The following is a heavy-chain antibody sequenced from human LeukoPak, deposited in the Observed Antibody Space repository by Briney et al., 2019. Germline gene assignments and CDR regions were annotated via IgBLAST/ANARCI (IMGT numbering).Heavy chain of an antibody. J-gene: IGHJ4*02. V-gene: IGHV4-59*12. CDR2: IYYSGST. CDR1: GGSISTYY. Sequence: SETLSLTCTVSGGSISTYYWSWIRQPPGKGLEWIGYIYYSGSTNYNPSLKSRVTISVDTSKNQFSLKLSSVTAADTAVYYCARDPGGSGSYHPYYFDYWGQGTLVTVSS. D-gene: IGHD3-10*01. CDR3: ARDPGGSGSYHPYYFDY.